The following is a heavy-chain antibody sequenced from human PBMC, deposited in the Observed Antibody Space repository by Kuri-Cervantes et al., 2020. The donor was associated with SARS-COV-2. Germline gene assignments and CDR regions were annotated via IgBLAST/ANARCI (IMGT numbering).Heavy chain of an antibody. CDR3: ARSSPRSITIFGVVTPYYGMDV. J-gene: IGHJ6*02. CDR2: ISSSSSTI. D-gene: IGHD3-3*01. Sequence: GESLKISCAASGFTFSSYSMNWVRQAPGKGLEWVSYISSSSSTIYYADSVKGRFTISRDNAKNSLYLQMNSLRDEYTAVYYCARSSPRSITIFGVVTPYYGMDVWGQGTTVTVSS. CDR1: GFTFSSYS. V-gene: IGHV3-48*02.